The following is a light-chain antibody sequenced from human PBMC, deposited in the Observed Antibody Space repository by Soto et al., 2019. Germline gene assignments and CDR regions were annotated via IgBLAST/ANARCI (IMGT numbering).Light chain of an antibody. J-gene: IGKJ3*01. CDR2: GAS. CDR1: QSVSSSY. Sequence: DIVLTQSPGTLYLSPGERATLSCRASQSVSSSYLAWYQQKPGQAPRLLIYGASSRATGIPDRFSGSGSGTDFTLTISRLEPEDFAVYYCQQYGSSPTFGPGTKVDIK. V-gene: IGKV3-20*01. CDR3: QQYGSSPT.